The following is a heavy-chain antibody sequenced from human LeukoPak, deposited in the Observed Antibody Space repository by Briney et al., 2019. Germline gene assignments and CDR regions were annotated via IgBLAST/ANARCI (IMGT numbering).Heavy chain of an antibody. CDR2: INPNSGGT. J-gene: IGHJ4*02. D-gene: IGHD4-17*01. Sequence: GASVKVSCKASGYTFTGYYMHWVRQAPGQGLEWMGWINPNSGGTNYAQKFQGRVTMTRDTSISTAYMELSRLRSDDTAAYYCARDDYGDYYFDYWGQGTLVTVSS. CDR3: ARDDYGDYYFDY. CDR1: GYTFTGYY. V-gene: IGHV1-2*02.